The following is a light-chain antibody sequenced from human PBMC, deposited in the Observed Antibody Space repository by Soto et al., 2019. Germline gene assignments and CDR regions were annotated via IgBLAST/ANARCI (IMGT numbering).Light chain of an antibody. CDR2: GAS. CDR1: QSVSNN. CDR3: QQYGSSGT. V-gene: IGKV3-20*01. Sequence: EIVMTQSPATLSVSPGDSATLSCRASQSVSNNLAWYHQKPGQAPRLLIYGASNRATGIPDRFSGSGSATDFTLTISRLVPEDFAVYYCQQYGSSGTFGQGTKVDIK. J-gene: IGKJ1*01.